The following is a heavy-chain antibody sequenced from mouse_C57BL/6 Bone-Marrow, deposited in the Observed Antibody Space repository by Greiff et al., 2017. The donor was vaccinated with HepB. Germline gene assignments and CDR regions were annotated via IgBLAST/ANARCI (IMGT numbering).Heavy chain of an antibody. D-gene: IGHD1-1*01. CDR3: ARSLYGSSYDYFDY. CDR2: IYPGGGYT. CDR1: GYTFTNYW. J-gene: IGHJ2*01. Sequence: VKLMESGAELVRPGTSVKMSCKASGYTFTNYWIGWAKQRPGHGLEWIGDIYPGGGYTNYNEKFKGKATLTADKSSSTAYMQFSSLTSEDSAIYYCARSLYGSSYDYFDYWGQGTTLTVSS. V-gene: IGHV1-63*01.